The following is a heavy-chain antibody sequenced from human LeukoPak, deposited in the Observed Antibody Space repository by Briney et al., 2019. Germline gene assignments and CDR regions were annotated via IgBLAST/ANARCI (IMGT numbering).Heavy chain of an antibody. CDR1: GITLSNYA. CDR2: IATRDDTT. CDR3: ALDLTPYSSVWISPEFAR. D-gene: IGHD6-19*01. V-gene: IGHV3-23*01. J-gene: IGHJ4*02. Sequence: AGGSLRLSCGGSGITLSNYAMTCVRQAPGMGLEWVSSIATRDDTTFYADSVRGRFTISRDNSKNTMYLQMDSLRVDDTAMYYCALDLTPYSSVWISPEFARWGQGTLVTVSS.